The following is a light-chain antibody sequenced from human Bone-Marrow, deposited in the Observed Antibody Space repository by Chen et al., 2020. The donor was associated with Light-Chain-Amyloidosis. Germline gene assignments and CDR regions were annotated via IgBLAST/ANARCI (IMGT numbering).Light chain of an antibody. CDR3: QSYQGSSQGV. V-gene: IGLV6-57*01. CDR1: SGSIATNY. CDR2: EDD. Sequence: NFMLTQPHSVSESPGKTVIISCTRSSGSIATNYVQWYQQRPGSYPTTVIYEDDQRPSGVPDRFSGSIDRSSNSASLTISGRKTEDEADYYCQSYQGSSQGVFGGGTKLTVL. J-gene: IGLJ3*02.